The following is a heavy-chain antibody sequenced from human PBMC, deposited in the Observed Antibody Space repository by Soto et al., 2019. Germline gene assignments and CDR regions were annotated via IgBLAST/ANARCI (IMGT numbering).Heavy chain of an antibody. V-gene: IGHV3-23*01. Sequence: WWSLRLSCSASVFTCSSYAMSWVRQAPGKGLEWASAISGSGGSTYYADSVKGRFTISRDNSKNTLYLQMNSLRAEDTAVYYCAKDTGSSGYNYWGQGTLVTVSS. J-gene: IGHJ4*02. CDR3: AKDTGSSGYNY. D-gene: IGHD3-22*01. CDR1: VFTCSSYA. CDR2: ISGSGGST.